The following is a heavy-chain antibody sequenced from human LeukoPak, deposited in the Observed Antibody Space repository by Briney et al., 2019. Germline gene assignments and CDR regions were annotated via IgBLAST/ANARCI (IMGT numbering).Heavy chain of an antibody. Sequence: VEPLRISCKGSGCSFGTYWINWVRQMPGKGLEWMGTIDPGDSYTQYSPSFQGHVTLSADKSISTAYLQWSSLKASDTAMYYCARHGGLWGQGTLVPVSS. V-gene: IGHV5-10-1*01. CDR2: IDPGDSYT. CDR3: ARHGGL. D-gene: IGHD3/OR15-3a*01. J-gene: IGHJ4*02. CDR1: GCSFGTYW.